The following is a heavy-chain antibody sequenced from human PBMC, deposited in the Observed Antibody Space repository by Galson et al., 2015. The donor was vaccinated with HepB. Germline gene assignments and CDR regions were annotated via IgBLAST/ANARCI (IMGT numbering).Heavy chain of an antibody. Sequence: SLRLSCAASGFIFSRYYMYWVRQAPGKGLEWVAVVSSDGSYTYYADSVRGRFTVSRDNSKNTVYLQLNSLRSEDTAVYYCARDCSGGSCYGYWGQGTLVTVSS. J-gene: IGHJ4*02. D-gene: IGHD2-15*01. CDR2: VSSDGSYT. CDR3: ARDCSGGSCYGY. CDR1: GFIFSRYY. V-gene: IGHV3-30*04.